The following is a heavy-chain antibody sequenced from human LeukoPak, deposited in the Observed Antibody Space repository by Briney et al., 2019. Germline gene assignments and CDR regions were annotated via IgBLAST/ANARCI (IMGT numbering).Heavy chain of an antibody. Sequence: PGGSLRLSCAASGFTFSSYSMNWVRQAPGKGLEWVSYISSSSSTIYYADSVKGRFTISRDNAKNSLYLQMNSLRAEDTAVYYCARDLSMAYCSGGSCSPGAFDIWGQGTMVTVSS. D-gene: IGHD2-15*01. CDR1: GFTFSSYS. J-gene: IGHJ3*02. CDR2: ISSSSSTI. CDR3: ARDLSMAYCSGGSCSPGAFDI. V-gene: IGHV3-48*01.